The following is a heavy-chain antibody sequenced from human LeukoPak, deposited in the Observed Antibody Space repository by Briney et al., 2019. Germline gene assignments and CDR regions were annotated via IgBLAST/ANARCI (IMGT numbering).Heavy chain of an antibody. CDR3: ARHTYYYDSSGYYYFDY. Sequence: GESLKISCKGSGYSFTTYWIGWVRQMPGKGLEWMGIINPGDSDTRYSPSFQGQVTISADKSISTAYLQWSSLKASDTAMYYCARHTYYYDSSGYYYFDYWGQGTLVTVSS. CDR2: INPGDSDT. V-gene: IGHV5-51*01. D-gene: IGHD3-22*01. CDR1: GYSFTTYW. J-gene: IGHJ4*02.